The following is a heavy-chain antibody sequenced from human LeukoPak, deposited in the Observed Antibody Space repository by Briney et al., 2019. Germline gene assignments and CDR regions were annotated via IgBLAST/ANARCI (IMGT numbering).Heavy chain of an antibody. V-gene: IGHV3-23*01. CDR2: ISGNGDST. J-gene: IGHJ4*02. CDR3: ARMPNRCSTISCYIDS. CDR1: GFSFSSYV. Sequence: GGSLRLSCAASGFSFSSYVMSWVRQAPGKGLERVSIISGNGDSTYSADSVRGRFTISRDNSKNTFYLQMNTLRAEDTAVYYCARMPNRCSTISCYIDSWGQGTLVTVS. D-gene: IGHD2-2*02.